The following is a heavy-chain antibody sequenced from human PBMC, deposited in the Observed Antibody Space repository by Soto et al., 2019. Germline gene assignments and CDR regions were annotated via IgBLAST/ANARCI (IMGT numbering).Heavy chain of an antibody. J-gene: IGHJ6*02. CDR3: ARWDDNWGLYYYGLDV. V-gene: IGHV4-34*01. CDR1: GGSFSSYY. D-gene: IGHD7-27*01. Sequence: PSETLSLTCAVYGGSFSSYYWNWIRQSPGKGLEWIGEIHHSGSTNYNPSLKGRVSISVDTSKNLFSLELSSVTAADTAVYYCARWDDNWGLYYYGLDVWGLGTTVTVSS. CDR2: IHHSGST.